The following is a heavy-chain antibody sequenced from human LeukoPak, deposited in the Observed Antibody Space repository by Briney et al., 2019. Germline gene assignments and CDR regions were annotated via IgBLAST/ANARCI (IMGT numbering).Heavy chain of an antibody. Sequence: GGSLRLSCAASGFTVSSNYMSWVRQAPGKGLEWVSVIYSGGSTYYADSVKGRFTISRDNSKNTLYLQMNSLRAEDTAVYYCAGGPGGYSSSWSPAYWGQGTLVTVSS. J-gene: IGHJ4*02. CDR2: IYSGGST. CDR1: GFTVSSNY. CDR3: AGGPGGYSSSWSPAY. V-gene: IGHV3-53*01. D-gene: IGHD6-13*01.